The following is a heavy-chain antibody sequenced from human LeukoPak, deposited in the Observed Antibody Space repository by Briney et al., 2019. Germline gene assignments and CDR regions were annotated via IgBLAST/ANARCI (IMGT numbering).Heavy chain of an antibody. Sequence: GASVKVSCKASGYTFTGYYMHWVRQAPGQGLEWMGWINPNSGGTNYAQKFQSRVTMTRDTSISTAYMELSRLRSDDTAVYYCAREHDSSGYYDRFQHWGQGTLVTVSS. J-gene: IGHJ1*01. V-gene: IGHV1-2*02. CDR2: INPNSGGT. D-gene: IGHD3-22*01. CDR3: AREHDSSGYYDRFQH. CDR1: GYTFTGYY.